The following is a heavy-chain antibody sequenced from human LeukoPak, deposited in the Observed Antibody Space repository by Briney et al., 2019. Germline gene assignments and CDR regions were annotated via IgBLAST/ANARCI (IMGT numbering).Heavy chain of an antibody. CDR2: IHNRGST. CDR1: GGSLSDFY. J-gene: IGHJ5*02. V-gene: IGHV4-34*01. Sequence: SETLSLTCAVYGGSLSDFYWSWIRQSPGRGLEWIGHIHNRGSTNYNPSLQSRVTISEDTSKNQFSLNLNPVAAADKAVYYCPRVSLSAFYPWCQGTLVTVCS. CDR3: PRVSLSAFYP. D-gene: IGHD2-2*01.